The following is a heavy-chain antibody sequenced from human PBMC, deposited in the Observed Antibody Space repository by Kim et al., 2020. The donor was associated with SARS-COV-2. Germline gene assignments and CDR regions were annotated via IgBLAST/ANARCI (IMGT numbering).Heavy chain of an antibody. Sequence: GGSLRLSCAASGFTFSSSNMNWVRQAPGKGLEWVSSISTSSSYIYYADLVKGRFTISRDNAKNSLYLQMNSLRAEDTAVYYCARDGEYYYGSGSYYLFDYWGQGTLVTVSS. D-gene: IGHD3-10*01. CDR2: ISTSSSYI. V-gene: IGHV3-21*01. CDR3: ARDGEYYYGSGSYYLFDY. J-gene: IGHJ4*02. CDR1: GFTFSSSN.